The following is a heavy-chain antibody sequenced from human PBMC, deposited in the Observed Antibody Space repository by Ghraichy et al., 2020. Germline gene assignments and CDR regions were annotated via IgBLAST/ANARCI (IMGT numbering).Heavy chain of an antibody. CDR3: AKDRDYDYVWGSYRQNYFDY. Sequence: GGSLRLSCAASGFTFSSYAMSWVRQAPGKGLEWVSAISGSGGSTYYADSVKGRFTISRDNSKNTLYLQMNSLRAEDTAVYYCAKDRDYDYVWGSYRQNYFDYWGKGTLVTVSS. D-gene: IGHD3-16*02. CDR1: GFTFSSYA. CDR2: ISGSGGST. J-gene: IGHJ4*02. V-gene: IGHV3-23*01.